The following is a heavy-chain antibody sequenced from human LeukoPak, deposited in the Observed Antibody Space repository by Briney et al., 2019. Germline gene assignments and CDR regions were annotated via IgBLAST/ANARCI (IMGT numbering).Heavy chain of an antibody. Sequence: SETLSLTCTVSGGSISSSSYYWGWIRQPPGKGLEWIGTIYYSGITYYNPSLKSRVTISVDTSKNQFSLKLSSVTAADTAVYYCARDRPVVGNWFDPWGQGTLVTVSS. CDR1: GGSISSSSYY. CDR3: ARDRPVVGNWFDP. J-gene: IGHJ5*02. V-gene: IGHV4-39*07. CDR2: IYYSGIT. D-gene: IGHD2-2*01.